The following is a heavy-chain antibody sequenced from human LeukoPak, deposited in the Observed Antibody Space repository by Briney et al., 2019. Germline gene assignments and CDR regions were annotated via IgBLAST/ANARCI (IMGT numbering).Heavy chain of an antibody. CDR3: ARDRPDYNINS. CDR2: IYHSGTT. Sequence: SETLSLTCTVSGYSISSGYYWGWIRQPPGKGLEWIGSIYHSGTTYYNPSLKSRVTISVDTSKNQFSLKLTSVTAADTAVYYCARDRPDYNINSWGQGTMVTVSS. V-gene: IGHV4-38-2*02. J-gene: IGHJ3*01. D-gene: IGHD4-11*01. CDR1: GYSISSGYY.